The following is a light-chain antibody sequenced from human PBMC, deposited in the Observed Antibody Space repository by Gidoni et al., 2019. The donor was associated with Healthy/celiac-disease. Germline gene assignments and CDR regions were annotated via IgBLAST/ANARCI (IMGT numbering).Light chain of an antibody. Sequence: DIVMTQSPLSLPVTPGEPASISCRSSQSLLHSNGYNYLDWYLQKPGQSPQLLIYLGSNRASGVPDRLSGSGSGTDFTLKISRVEAEDVGVYYCMQALQTPPMYTFGQXTKLEIK. CDR3: MQALQTPPMYT. J-gene: IGKJ2*01. CDR1: QSLLHSNGYNY. V-gene: IGKV2-28*01. CDR2: LGS.